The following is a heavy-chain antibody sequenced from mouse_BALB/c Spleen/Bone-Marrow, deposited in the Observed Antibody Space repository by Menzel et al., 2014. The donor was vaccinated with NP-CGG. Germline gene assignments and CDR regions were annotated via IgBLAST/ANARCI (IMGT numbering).Heavy chain of an antibody. J-gene: IGHJ4*01. V-gene: IGHV2-9*02. D-gene: IGHD1-1*01. CDR3: ARSSSPYYYAMDY. CDR2: IWAGGST. CDR1: GFSLISYG. Sequence: QVQLQQSGPGLVAPSQSLSITCTVSGFSLISYGVHWVRQPPGKGLEWLGVIWAGGSTNYNSALMSRLSISKDNSKGQVFLKMNSLQTDDTAMYYCARSSSPYYYAMDYWGQGTSVTVSS.